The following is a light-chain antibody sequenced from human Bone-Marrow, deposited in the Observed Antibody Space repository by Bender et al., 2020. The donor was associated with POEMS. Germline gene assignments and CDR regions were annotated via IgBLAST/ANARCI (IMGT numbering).Light chain of an antibody. CDR1: SSNVGSFNL. V-gene: IGLV2-23*02. J-gene: IGLJ2*01. Sequence: QSALTQPASVSGSPGQTITISCTGTSSNVGSFNLVSWYQQHPGKAPKLIIYEVSKRPSGVSSRFSGSKSGNTASLTISGLQTEDEADYYCWSYAGSNNLVFGGGTKLTVL. CDR2: EVS. CDR3: WSYAGSNNLV.